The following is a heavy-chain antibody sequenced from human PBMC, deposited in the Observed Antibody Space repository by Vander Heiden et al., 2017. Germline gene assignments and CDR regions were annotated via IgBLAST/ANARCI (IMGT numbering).Heavy chain of an antibody. Sequence: EVQLAQSGAEVKKPGESLKISCKGSGYSFTSYWIGWVRQMPGKGLEWMGIIYPGDSDTRYSPSFQGQVTISADKSISTAYLQWSSLKASDTAMYYCARLRDYYDSSGLYYFDYWGQGTLVTVSS. V-gene: IGHV5-51*01. CDR3: ARLRDYYDSSGLYYFDY. D-gene: IGHD3-22*01. J-gene: IGHJ4*02. CDR2: IYPGDSDT. CDR1: GYSFTSYW.